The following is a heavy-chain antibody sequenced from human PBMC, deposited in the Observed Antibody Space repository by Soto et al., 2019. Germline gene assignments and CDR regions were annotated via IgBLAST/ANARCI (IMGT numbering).Heavy chain of an antibody. V-gene: IGHV3-30-3*01. CDR2: ISYDGSNK. CDR1: GFTFSSYA. J-gene: IGHJ3*02. D-gene: IGHD2-2*01. CDR3: AREGGIVVVPAADDAFDI. Sequence: GGSLRLSCAASGFTFSSYAMHWVRQAPGKGLEWVAVISYDGSNKYYADSVKGRFTISRDNSKNTLYLQMNSLRAEDTAVYYCAREGGIVVVPAADDAFDIWGQGTMVTVSS.